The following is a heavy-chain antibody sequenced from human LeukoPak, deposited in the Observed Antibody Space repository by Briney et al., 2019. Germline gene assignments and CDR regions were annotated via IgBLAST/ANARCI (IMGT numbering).Heavy chain of an antibody. CDR2: INHSGST. J-gene: IGHJ4*02. V-gene: IGHV4-34*01. CDR1: GGSFSGYY. CDR3: ARNRYSSGWYRN. Sequence: PSETLSLTCAVYGGSFSGYYWSWIRQPPGKGLEWIGEINHSGSTNYNPSLKSRVTISVDTSKNQFSLKLSSVTAADTAVYYCARNRYSSGWYRNWGQGTLVTVSS. D-gene: IGHD6-19*01.